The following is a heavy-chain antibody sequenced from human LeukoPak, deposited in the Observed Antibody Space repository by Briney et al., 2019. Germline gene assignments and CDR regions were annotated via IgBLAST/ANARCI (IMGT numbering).Heavy chain of an antibody. J-gene: IGHJ4*02. CDR3: STGGGTNDF. V-gene: IGHV3-15*01. CDR1: GFSFDNAW. CDR2: IRSRTAGGTT. D-gene: IGHD2-15*01. Sequence: GGSLGLSCTVSGFSFDNAWMSWVRQAPGKGLEWVGRIRSRTAGGTTDYGAPVKGRFTISRDDSRNTVYLQMSSLKTEDTAMYYCSTGGGTNDFWGQGTLVTVSS.